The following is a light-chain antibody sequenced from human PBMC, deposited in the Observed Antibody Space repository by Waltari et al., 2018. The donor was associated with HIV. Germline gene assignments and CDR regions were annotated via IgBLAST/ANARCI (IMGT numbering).Light chain of an antibody. CDR1: SRALVYYDS. CDR3: TSYISSATPV. Sequence: QSGLTQPASVSGSPGQSITISCPGPSRALVYYDSVSWYQHHPGKAPKVIIFEVSNRPSGIPNRFSGSKSGSTASLTISGLQAEDEAYYFCTSYISSATPVFGGGTKVTVL. J-gene: IGLJ3*02. CDR2: EVS. V-gene: IGLV2-14*01.